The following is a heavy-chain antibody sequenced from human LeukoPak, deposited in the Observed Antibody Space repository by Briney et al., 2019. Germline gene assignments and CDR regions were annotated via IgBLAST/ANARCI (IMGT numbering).Heavy chain of an antibody. CDR2: INSDGSST. D-gene: IGHD2-15*01. V-gene: IGHV3-74*01. Sequence: PGGSLRLSCAASGFTFSSYWMHWVRQAPGKGLVWVSRINSDGSSTSYADSVKGRFTISRDNAKNSLYLQMNSLRAEDTAVYYCARDRVRFGGHGVPNWFDPWGQGTLVTVSS. CDR1: GFTFSSYW. CDR3: ARDRVRFGGHGVPNWFDP. J-gene: IGHJ5*02.